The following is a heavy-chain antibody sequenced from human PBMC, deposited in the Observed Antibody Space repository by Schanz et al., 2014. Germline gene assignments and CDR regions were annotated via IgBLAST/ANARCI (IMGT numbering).Heavy chain of an antibody. CDR1: GFTLSNSD. J-gene: IGHJ6*02. V-gene: IGHV3-13*04. CDR2: IGTAGDT. D-gene: IGHD6-13*01. Sequence: EVRLVESGGGLVQPGGSLRLSCAASGFTLSNSDMHWVRQGTGAGLEWVSAIGTAGDTFYLDSVKGRFTISRENAKNSLYLQMNSLRAGDTAVYYCAREEGWGIAAAGPKHYYYGMDVWGQGTTVTVSS. CDR3: AREEGWGIAAAGPKHYYYGMDV.